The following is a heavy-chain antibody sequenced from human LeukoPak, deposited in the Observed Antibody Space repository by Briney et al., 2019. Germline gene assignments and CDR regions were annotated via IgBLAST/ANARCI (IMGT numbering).Heavy chain of an antibody. CDR2: ISYSGST. J-gene: IGHJ6*02. Sequence: PSETLSLTCIVSGGSVSSGNYYWSWIRQPPGKGLEWIGYISYSGSTNYNPSLKSRVTISVDTSNNQFSLKLTSVTAADTAVYYCATDLSYYGVDVWGQGTTVTVSS. CDR1: GGSVSSGNYY. CDR3: ATDLSYYGVDV. V-gene: IGHV4-61*01.